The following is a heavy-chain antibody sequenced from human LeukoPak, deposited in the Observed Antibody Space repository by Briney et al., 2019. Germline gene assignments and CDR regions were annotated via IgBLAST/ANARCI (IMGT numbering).Heavy chain of an antibody. CDR1: GFIFTNYF. Sequence: GGSLRLSCAASGFIFTNYFMSWVRQAPGKGLEWVASIKHDGSEKYYVDSVRGRFTISRDNTMNSLYLQTSSLRAEDTAVYYCATDRGWRTSGYYLYYFEYWGQGTLVTYSS. J-gene: IGHJ4*02. V-gene: IGHV3-7*01. D-gene: IGHD3-3*01. CDR3: ATDRGWRTSGYYLYYFEY. CDR2: IKHDGSEK.